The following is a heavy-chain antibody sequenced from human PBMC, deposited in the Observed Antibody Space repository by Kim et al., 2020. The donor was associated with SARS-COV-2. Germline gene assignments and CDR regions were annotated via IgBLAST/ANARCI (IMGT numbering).Heavy chain of an antibody. D-gene: IGHD3-3*01. CDR3: ARGEGDFWSGLLSWFDP. J-gene: IGHJ5*02. Sequence: SETLSLTCTVSGGSISSYYWSWIRQPPGKGLEWIGYIYYSGSTNYNPSLKSLVTISVDTSKNQFSLKLGSVTAADTAVYYCARGEGDFWSGLLSWFDPWGQGTLVTVSS. CDR2: IYYSGST. V-gene: IGHV4-59*01. CDR1: GGSISSYY.